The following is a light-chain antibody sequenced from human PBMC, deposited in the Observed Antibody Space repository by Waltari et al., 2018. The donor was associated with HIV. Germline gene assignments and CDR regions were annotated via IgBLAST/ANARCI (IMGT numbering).Light chain of an antibody. CDR3: SSYAGSNNLL. J-gene: IGLJ2*01. CDR1: SSDVGSYNF. Sequence: QSALTPPPSASGSPGQSVTISCTGTSSDVGSYNFVSWYKHHPGKAPNLLIFEVSKRPSGVPDRFSGSKSGNTASLTVSGLQPEDEADYYCSSYAGSNNLLFGGGTKLTVL. V-gene: IGLV2-8*01. CDR2: EVS.